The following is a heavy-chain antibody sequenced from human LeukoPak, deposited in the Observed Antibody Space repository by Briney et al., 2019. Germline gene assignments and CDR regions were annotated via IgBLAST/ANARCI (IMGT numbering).Heavy chain of an antibody. CDR3: ARARGGYDLDF. Sequence: GGSLRLSCAASGFTFSSYWMSWVRQAPGKGLEWVANIKQDGGEKYNVESVKGRFTISRDNVKNSLYLQMNSLRVEDTAVYYCARARGGYDLDFWGQGTLVTVSS. J-gene: IGHJ4*02. CDR1: GFTFSSYW. D-gene: IGHD5-12*01. V-gene: IGHV3-7*01. CDR2: IKQDGGEK.